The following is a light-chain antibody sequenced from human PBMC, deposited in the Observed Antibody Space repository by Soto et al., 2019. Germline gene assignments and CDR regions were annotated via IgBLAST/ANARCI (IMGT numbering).Light chain of an antibody. Sequence: DIQVTQSPSTLSASVGDRVVITCRASQIITTWLAWYQQKPGKAPKLLIYDASSLESGVPSRFSGSGSGTEFTLTISRLQPDDFATYYCQQYNDYWTFGQGTKV. J-gene: IGKJ1*01. V-gene: IGKV1-5*01. CDR1: QIITTW. CDR3: QQYNDYWT. CDR2: DAS.